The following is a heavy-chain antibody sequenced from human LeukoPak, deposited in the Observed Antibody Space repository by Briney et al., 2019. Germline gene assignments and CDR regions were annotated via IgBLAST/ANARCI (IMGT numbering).Heavy chain of an antibody. CDR2: IGTAGNT. Sequence: PGESLRLSCAASGFTFSSYDMHWVRQATGKGLEWVSAIGTAGNTYYPGSVKGRFTISRENAKNSLYLQMNSLRAEDTAVYYCARGTGFDTMIDWGQGTLVTVSS. D-gene: IGHD3-22*01. CDR1: GFTFSSYD. V-gene: IGHV3-13*01. CDR3: ARGTGFDTMID. J-gene: IGHJ4*02.